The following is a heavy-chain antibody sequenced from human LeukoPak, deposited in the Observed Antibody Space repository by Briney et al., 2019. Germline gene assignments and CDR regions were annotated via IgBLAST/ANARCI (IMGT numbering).Heavy chain of an antibody. CDR2: IIPILGIA. CDR1: GGTFSSYA. Sequence: ASVKVSCKASGGTFSSYAISWVRQAPGQGLEWTGRIIPILGIANYAQKFQGRVTITADKSTSTAYMELSSLRSEDTAVYYCARIFSSAGAAGSATLGRATDYWGQGTLVTVSS. J-gene: IGHJ4*02. V-gene: IGHV1-69*04. CDR3: ARIFSSAGAAGSATLGRATDY. D-gene: IGHD3-10*01.